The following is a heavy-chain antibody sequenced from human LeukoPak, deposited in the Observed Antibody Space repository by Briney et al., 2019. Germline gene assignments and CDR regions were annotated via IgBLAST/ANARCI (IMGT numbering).Heavy chain of an antibody. CDR1: GFTFSSYE. CDR3: ARDRGLLFQGGNDY. CDR2: ISSSGSTI. D-gene: IGHD2-15*01. J-gene: IGHJ4*02. Sequence: GGSLRLSCAASGFTFSSYEMNWVRQAPGKGLEWVSYISSSGSTIYYADSVKGRFTISRDNAKNSLYLQMNSLRAEDTAVYYCARDRGLLFQGGNDYWGQGTLVTVSS. V-gene: IGHV3-48*03.